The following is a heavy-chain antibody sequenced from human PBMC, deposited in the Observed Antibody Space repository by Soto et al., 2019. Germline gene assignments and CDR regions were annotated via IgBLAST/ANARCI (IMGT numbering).Heavy chain of an antibody. V-gene: IGHV3-23*01. D-gene: IGHD2-2*01. CDR1: GFTFSDNA. CDR3: AKPLSTAVNYGLDV. CDR2: ISDDGDST. Sequence: EVQLLESGGGLVQPGGSLRLSCGASGFTFSDNAMTWVRQAPGKGLEWVSSISDDGDSTYYADSVKGRFTISRDNSKNKLFLQMSSLGAEDTAVYYCAKPLSTAVNYGLDVWGQGTSVTVSS. J-gene: IGHJ6*02.